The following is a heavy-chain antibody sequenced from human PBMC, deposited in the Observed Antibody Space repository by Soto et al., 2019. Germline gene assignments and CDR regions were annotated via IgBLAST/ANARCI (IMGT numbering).Heavy chain of an antibody. Sequence: ASVKVSCKASGYTFTSYGISWVRQAPGQGLEWMGWISAYNGNTNYAQKLQGRVTMTTDTSTSTAYMELRSLRSDDTAVYYCARDKGRYCSSTSCYEGYYYGMDVWGQGTTVTVSS. CDR3: ARDKGRYCSSTSCYEGYYYGMDV. J-gene: IGHJ6*02. CDR2: ISAYNGNT. CDR1: GYTFTSYG. V-gene: IGHV1-18*01. D-gene: IGHD2-2*01.